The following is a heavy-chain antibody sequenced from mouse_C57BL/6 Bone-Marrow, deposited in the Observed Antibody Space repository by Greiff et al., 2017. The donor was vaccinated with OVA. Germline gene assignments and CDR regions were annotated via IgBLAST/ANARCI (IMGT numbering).Heavy chain of an antibody. CDR2: IYPGDGDT. CDR3: AGLAWFAY. J-gene: IGHJ3*01. V-gene: IGHV1-80*01. Sequence: VQLKESGAELVKPGASVKISCKASGYAFSSYWMNWVKQRPGKGLEWIGQIYPGDGDTNYNGKFKGKATLTADKSSSTAYMQLSSLTSEDSAVYFCAGLAWFAYWGQGTLVTVSA. D-gene: IGHD3-1*01. CDR1: GYAFSSYW.